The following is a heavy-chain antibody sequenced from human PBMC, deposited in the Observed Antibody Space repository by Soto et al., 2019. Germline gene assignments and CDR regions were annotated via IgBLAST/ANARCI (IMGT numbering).Heavy chain of an antibody. V-gene: IGHV3-33*01. J-gene: IGHJ6*02. Sequence: HPGGSLRLSCAASGFTFGSYGMHWVGQGPGKGLEWVAVIWYDGSNKYYADSVKGRFTISRDNSKNTLYLQMNSLRAEDTAVYYSARGSSGWYGYYYGMDVWGQGTTVTVSS. CDR3: ARGSSGWYGYYYGMDV. CDR2: IWYDGSNK. D-gene: IGHD6-19*01. CDR1: GFTFGSYG.